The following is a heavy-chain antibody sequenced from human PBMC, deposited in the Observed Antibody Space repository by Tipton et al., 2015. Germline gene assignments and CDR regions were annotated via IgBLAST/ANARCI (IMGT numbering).Heavy chain of an antibody. J-gene: IGHJ4*02. Sequence: SLRLSCAASGFTFSSYAMSWVRQAPGKGLEWVSAISASGSGTYYTDSLKGRFTISRDNSRNTLYLQMNSLRAEDTAVYYCARGAETTVPGWYFDYWGQGTLVTVSS. D-gene: IGHD4-17*01. CDR2: ISASGSGT. CDR1: GFTFSSYA. V-gene: IGHV3-23*01. CDR3: ARGAETTVPGWYFDY.